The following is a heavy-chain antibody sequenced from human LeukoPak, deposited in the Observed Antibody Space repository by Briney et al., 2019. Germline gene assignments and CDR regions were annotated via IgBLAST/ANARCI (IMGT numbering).Heavy chain of an antibody. V-gene: IGHV4-34*01. CDR3: ARSDPTVTLDY. D-gene: IGHD4-17*01. CDR1: GGSFSGYY. Sequence: SETLSLTCAVYGGSFSGYYWSWIRQPPGKGLEWIGEINHSGSTDYNPSLKSRVTISVDTSKNQFSLKLSSVTAADTAVYYCARSDPTVTLDYWGQGTLVTVSS. J-gene: IGHJ4*02. CDR2: INHSGST.